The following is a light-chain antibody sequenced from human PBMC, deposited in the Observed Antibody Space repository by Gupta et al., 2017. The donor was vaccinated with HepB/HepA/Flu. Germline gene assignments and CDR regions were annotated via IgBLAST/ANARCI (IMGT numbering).Light chain of an antibody. CDR2: DDS. J-gene: IGLJ3*02. CDR3: QVWDSSSENRR. Sequence: SYVLTQPPSVSAAPGQTARITCGGNNIGSKSVHWYQQKPGQAPVRVVEDDSDRPSGIPERFSGSNAGNKATPKISRVEAGDEADYYCQVWDSSSENRRFGGGTKLTVL. V-gene: IGLV3-21*02. CDR1: NIGSKS.